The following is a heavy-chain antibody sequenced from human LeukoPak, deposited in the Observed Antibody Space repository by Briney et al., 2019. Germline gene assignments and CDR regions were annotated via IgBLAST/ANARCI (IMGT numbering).Heavy chain of an antibody. CDR3: ASYTYSSGWYYGMDV. CDR1: GDSVSNDDYF. CDR2: IYYSAGT. V-gene: IGHV4-61*08. D-gene: IGHD6-19*01. J-gene: IGHJ6*02. Sequence: SETLSLTCTVSGDSVSNDDYFWSWTRQPPGEGLEWIGYIYYSAGTNYNPSLKSRVTMSVDTSKNQFSLKLSSVTAADTAVYYCASYTYSSGWYYGMDVWGQGTTVTVSS.